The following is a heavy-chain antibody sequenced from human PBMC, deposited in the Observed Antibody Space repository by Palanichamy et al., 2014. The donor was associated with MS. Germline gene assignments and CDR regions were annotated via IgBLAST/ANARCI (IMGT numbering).Heavy chain of an antibody. J-gene: IGHJ4*02. CDR2: IYSGGST. CDR1: GFTVSNNY. D-gene: IGHD3-16*01. Sequence: EVQLVESGGGLIQPGGSLRLSCAASGFTVSNNYMSWVRQAPGKGLEWVSIIYSGGSTYYADSVKGRFTISRDSSKNTLYLQVNCLRAEDTAVYYCARLERGTATAFDYWGQGTLVTVSS. CDR3: ARLERGTATAFDY. V-gene: IGHV3-53*01.